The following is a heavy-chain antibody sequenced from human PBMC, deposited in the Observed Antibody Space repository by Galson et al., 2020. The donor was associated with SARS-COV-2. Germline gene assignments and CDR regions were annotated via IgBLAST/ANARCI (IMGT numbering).Heavy chain of an antibody. Sequence: GESLKISCKTSGYSFTSFWIGWVRQLPGKGLEWMGLIYPSDSDTRYSPSFQGQVTISADKSLNTAYLEWSSLTASDSAIYYCARREGFSGYDFYFDSWGQGTLVTV. CDR1: GYSFTSFW. CDR3: ARREGFSGYDFYFDS. J-gene: IGHJ4*02. V-gene: IGHV5-51*01. D-gene: IGHD5-12*01. CDR2: IYPSDSDT.